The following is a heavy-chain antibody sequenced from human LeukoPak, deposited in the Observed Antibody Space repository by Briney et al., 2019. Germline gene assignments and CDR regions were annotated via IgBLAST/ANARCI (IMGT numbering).Heavy chain of an antibody. V-gene: IGHV3-15*01. D-gene: IGHD3-3*01. CDR1: GFTFSNAW. Sequence: PGGSLRLSCAASGFTFSNAWMSWVRQAPGKGLEWVGRIKSKNDGGTTDYAAPVKGRFTISRDDSKNTLYLQMNSLKTEDTAVYYCTTGGDLEDDYWGQGTLVTVSS. CDR2: IKSKNDGGTT. CDR3: TTGGDLEDDY. J-gene: IGHJ4*02.